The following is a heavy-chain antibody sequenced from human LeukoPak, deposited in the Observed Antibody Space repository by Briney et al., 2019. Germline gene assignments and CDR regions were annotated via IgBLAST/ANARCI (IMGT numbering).Heavy chain of an antibody. Sequence: PGGSLRLSCAASGFTFSSYSMNWVRQAPGKGLEWVSSISSSSYIYYADSVKGRFTISRDNAKNSLYLQMNSLIAEDTAVYYCSRERGSRARYYFDSWAQGPLATVPS. V-gene: IGHV3-21*01. CDR1: GFTFSSYS. J-gene: IGHJ4*02. D-gene: IGHD3-10*01. CDR2: ISSSSYI. CDR3: SRERGSRARYYFDS.